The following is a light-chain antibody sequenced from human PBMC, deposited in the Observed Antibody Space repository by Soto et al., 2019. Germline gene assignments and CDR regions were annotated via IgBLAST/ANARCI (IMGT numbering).Light chain of an antibody. Sequence: SLLAQPASLSGSPGQSITLSPPGNSSDVGAYNYASWYQQYPGEAPKVIIYDVSHRPAGVSNRFSGSKSGNTASLTISGLQTQDEADYYCSSYTSATTYVFGTGTKVTVL. V-gene: IGLV2-14*01. CDR1: SSDVGAYNY. CDR2: DVS. CDR3: SSYTSATTYV. J-gene: IGLJ1*01.